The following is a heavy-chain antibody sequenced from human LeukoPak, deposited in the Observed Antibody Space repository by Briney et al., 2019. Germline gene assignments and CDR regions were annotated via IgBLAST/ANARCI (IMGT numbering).Heavy chain of an antibody. Sequence: PGGSLRLSCAASGFTFDDYARHWVRQAPGKGLEWVSGISWNSGSIGYAASVKGRFTISRDNAKNSLYLQMNSLRAEDTALYYCAKDSGYDLGAVAGVIDYWGQGTLVTVSS. D-gene: IGHD5-12*01. CDR3: AKDSGYDLGAVAGVIDY. V-gene: IGHV3-9*01. CDR2: ISWNSGSI. CDR1: GFTFDDYA. J-gene: IGHJ4*02.